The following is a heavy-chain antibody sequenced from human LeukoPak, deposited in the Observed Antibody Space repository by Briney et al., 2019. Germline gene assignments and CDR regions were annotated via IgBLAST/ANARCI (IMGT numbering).Heavy chain of an antibody. Sequence: GASVKVSCKASGYTFTGYDMHWVRQAPGQGLEWMGWINPNSGGTNYAQKFQGRVTMTRDTSISTAYMELSRLRSDDTAVYYCAREYCSCTSCFRYFDYWGQGTLVTVSS. CDR1: GYTFTGYD. D-gene: IGHD2-2*01. V-gene: IGHV1-2*02. CDR2: INPNSGGT. J-gene: IGHJ4*02. CDR3: AREYCSCTSCFRYFDY.